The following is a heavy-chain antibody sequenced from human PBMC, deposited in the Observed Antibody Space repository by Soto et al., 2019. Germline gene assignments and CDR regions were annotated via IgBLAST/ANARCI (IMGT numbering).Heavy chain of an antibody. J-gene: IGHJ4*02. CDR1: GVTVSSYW. V-gene: IGHV3-74*01. CDR3: ARERPRGSTIFAY. CDR2: INGDESRT. Sequence: PAGSLGLSCAACGVTVSSYWMYWVRQAPGTGLVWVSRINGDESRTTYADSVKGRFTISRDNAKNTLYLQMSSLGAEDTAVYYGARERPRGSTIFAYWGQGTLVTVSS. D-gene: IGHD2-2*01.